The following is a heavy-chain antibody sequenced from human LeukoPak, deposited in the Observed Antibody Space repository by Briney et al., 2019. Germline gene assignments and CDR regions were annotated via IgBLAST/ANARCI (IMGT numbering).Heavy chain of an antibody. CDR2: IGGYNGNT. V-gene: IGHV1-18*01. CDR3: ARGEYSSSLRWFDF. Sequence: GASVKVSCKASGCIFTSYGINWVRQAPGQGLEWMGWIGGYNGNTEYAQKIQGRVTMTIDTSTSTAYMELRSLRSDDTAVYYCARGEYSSSLRWFDFWGQGTLVAVSS. CDR1: GCIFTSYG. D-gene: IGHD6-6*01. J-gene: IGHJ5*01.